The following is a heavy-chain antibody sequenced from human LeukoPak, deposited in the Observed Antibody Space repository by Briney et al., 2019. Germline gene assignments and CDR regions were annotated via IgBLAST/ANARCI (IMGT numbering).Heavy chain of an antibody. V-gene: IGHV3-20*04. CDR1: GFTFDDYG. J-gene: IGHJ6*03. D-gene: IGHD2-15*01. Sequence: GGSLRLSCAASGFTFDDYGMSWVRQAPGKGLEWVSGINWNGGSTGYADSVKGRFTISRDNAKNSLYLQMNSLRAEDTALYYCARQKQRDCSGGSCSYYYYYYMDVRGKGTTVTVSS. CDR2: INWNGGST. CDR3: ARQKQRDCSGGSCSYYYYYYMDV.